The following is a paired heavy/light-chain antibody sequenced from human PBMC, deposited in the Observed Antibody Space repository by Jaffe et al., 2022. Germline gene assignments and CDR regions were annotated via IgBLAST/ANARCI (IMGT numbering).Light chain of an antibody. CDR2: GNS. Sequence: QSVLTQPPSVSGAPGQRVTISCTGSSSNIGAGYDVHWYQQLPGTAPKLLIYGNSNRPSGVPDRFSGSKSGTSASLAITGLQAEDEADYYCQSYDSSLSGEVVFGGGTKLTVL. CDR3: QSYDSSLSGEVV. CDR1: SSNIGAGYD. J-gene: IGLJ2*01. V-gene: IGLV1-40*01.
Heavy chain of an antibody. D-gene: IGHD6-13*01. V-gene: IGHV4-61*02. CDR2: IYTSGST. CDR3: ARGGIGGSGYSRPCKTCWFDP. CDR1: GGSISSGSYY. Sequence: QVQLQESGPGLVKPSQTLSLTCTVSGGSISSGSYYWSWIRQPAGKGLEWIGRIYTSGSTNYNPSLKSRVTISVDTSKNQFSLKLSSVTAADTAVYYCARGGIGGSGYSRPCKTCWFDPWGQGTLVTVSS. J-gene: IGHJ5*02.